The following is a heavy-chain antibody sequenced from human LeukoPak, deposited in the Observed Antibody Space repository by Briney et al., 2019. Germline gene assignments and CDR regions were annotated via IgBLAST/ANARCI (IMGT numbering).Heavy chain of an antibody. CDR3: AKSSDRAAAGTDY. Sequence: GGSLRLSCAASGFTFTSYGMHWVRQAPGEGLEWVAFIPFDGSNKYYADSVKGRFTVSRDNSKNTLYLQLNSLRADDTAVYYCAKSSDRAAAGTDYWGQGTLVTVSS. CDR2: IPFDGSNK. V-gene: IGHV3-30*02. J-gene: IGHJ4*02. D-gene: IGHD6-13*01. CDR1: GFTFTSYG.